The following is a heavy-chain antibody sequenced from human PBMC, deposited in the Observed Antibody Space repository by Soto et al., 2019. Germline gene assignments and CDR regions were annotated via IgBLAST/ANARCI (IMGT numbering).Heavy chain of an antibody. CDR3: ARVSLEYYYGSGPRYGMDV. D-gene: IGHD3-10*01. CDR1: GFTFSSYD. Sequence: PGGSLRLSCAASGFTFSSYDMHWVRQATGKGLEWVSAIGTAGDTYYPGSVKGRFTISRENAKNSLYLQMNSLRAGDTAVYYCARVSLEYYYGSGPRYGMDVWGQGTTVTVSS. CDR2: IGTAGDT. V-gene: IGHV3-13*01. J-gene: IGHJ6*02.